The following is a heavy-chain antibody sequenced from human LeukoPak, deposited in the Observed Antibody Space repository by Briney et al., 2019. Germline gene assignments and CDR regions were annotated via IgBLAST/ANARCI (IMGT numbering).Heavy chain of an antibody. V-gene: IGHV3-7*01. Sequence: QPGGPLRLSCAVSGFTFSSYWMNWVRQAPGKGLEWVASIKQDGGEKSYVDSVKGRFTISRDNAKNSLYLQMSSLRAEDTAVYYCARDGTAAGLYFDLWGQGTPVTVSS. J-gene: IGHJ4*01. CDR3: ARDGTAAGLYFDL. D-gene: IGHD6-13*01. CDR1: GFTFSSYW. CDR2: IKQDGGEK.